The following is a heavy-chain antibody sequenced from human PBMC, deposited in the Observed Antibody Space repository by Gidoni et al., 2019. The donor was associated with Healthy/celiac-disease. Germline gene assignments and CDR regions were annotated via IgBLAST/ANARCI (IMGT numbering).Heavy chain of an antibody. J-gene: IGHJ5*02. D-gene: IGHD3-22*01. CDR1: GYTFTGYY. V-gene: IGHV1-2*02. CDR2: INPNRGGT. Sequence: QVQLVQSGAEVKKPGASVKVSCKASGYTFTGYYMHGVRQAPGQGLAWMGCINPNRGGTSYAQKFQGRVTMTRDTTISTAYMELSRLRSDDTAVYYCAREYYYDSSGYYSINWFDPWGQGTLVTVSS. CDR3: AREYYYDSSGYYSINWFDP.